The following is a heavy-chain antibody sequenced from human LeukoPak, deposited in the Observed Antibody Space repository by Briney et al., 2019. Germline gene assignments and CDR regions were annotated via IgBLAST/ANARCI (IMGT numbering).Heavy chain of an antibody. CDR3: TRDQTPYY. CDR1: GFTFGDYA. V-gene: IGHV3-49*04. CDR2: IASETYGGKA. J-gene: IGHJ4*02. Sequence: PGGSLRLSCTASGFTFGDYAMTWVRQAPGKGLEWVGFIASETYGGKAEYAASVKGRFTISRDDSKSIAYLQMNSLKTEDTAVYYCTRDQTPYYWGQGTLVTVSS.